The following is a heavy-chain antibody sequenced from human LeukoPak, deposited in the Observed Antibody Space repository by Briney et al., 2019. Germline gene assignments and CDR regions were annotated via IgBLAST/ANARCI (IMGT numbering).Heavy chain of an antibody. CDR2: INPNSGDT. V-gene: IGHV1-2*02. J-gene: IGHJ5*02. CDR3: ARDHKWELLTGWFDP. Sequence: ASVKVSCKASGYAFTGYYMHWVRQAPGQGLEWMGWINPNSGDTNYAQKFQGRVTMTRDTSISTAYMELSRLRSDDTAVYSCARDHKWELLTGWFDPWGQGTLVTVSS. D-gene: IGHD1-26*01. CDR1: GYAFTGYY.